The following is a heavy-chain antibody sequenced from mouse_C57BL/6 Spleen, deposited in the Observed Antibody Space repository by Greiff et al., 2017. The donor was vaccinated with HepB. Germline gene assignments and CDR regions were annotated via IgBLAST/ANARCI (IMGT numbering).Heavy chain of an antibody. CDR2: IYPGSGST. J-gene: IGHJ2*01. Sequence: QVQLQQPGAELVKPGASVKMSCKASGYTFTSYWITWVKQRPGQGLAWIGDIYPGSGSTNYNEKFKSKATRTVDTSSSTAYMQLSSLTSEDSAVYYCASGYYYGSSYVDYWGQGTTLTVSS. CDR3: ASGYYYGSSYVDY. V-gene: IGHV1-55*01. D-gene: IGHD1-1*01. CDR1: GYTFTSYW.